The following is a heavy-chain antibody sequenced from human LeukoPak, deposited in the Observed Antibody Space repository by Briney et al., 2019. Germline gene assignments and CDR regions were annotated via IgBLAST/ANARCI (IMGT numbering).Heavy chain of an antibody. CDR2: IYYSGST. V-gene: IGHV4-59*12. CDR1: GGSISSYY. CDR3: ARDGGFAFDY. Sequence: PSETLSLTCTVSGGSISSYYWSWIRQPPGKGLEWIGYIYYSGSTNYNPSLKSRVTISVDTSKNQFSLKLSSVTAADTAVYYCARDGGFAFDYWGQGTLVTVSS. D-gene: IGHD2-15*01. J-gene: IGHJ4*02.